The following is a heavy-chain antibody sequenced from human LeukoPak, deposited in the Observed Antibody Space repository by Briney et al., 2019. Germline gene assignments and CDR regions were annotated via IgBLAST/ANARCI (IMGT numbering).Heavy chain of an antibody. CDR2: ISGSGGST. CDR3: AKDLPSSYDFWSGLYNWFDP. V-gene: IGHV3-23*01. CDR1: GFTFSSYE. D-gene: IGHD3-3*01. J-gene: IGHJ5*02. Sequence: GGSLRLSCAVSGFTFSSYEMNWARQAPGKGLESVSAISGSGGSTYYADSVKGRFTISRDNSKNTLYLQMNSLRAEDTAVYYCAKDLPSSYDFWSGLYNWFDPWGQGTLVTVSS.